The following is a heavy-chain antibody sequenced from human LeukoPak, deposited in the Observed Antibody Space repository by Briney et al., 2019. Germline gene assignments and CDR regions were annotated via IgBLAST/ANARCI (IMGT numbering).Heavy chain of an antibody. Sequence: GGSLRLSCAASGFTFSSYGMHWVRQAPGKGLEWVAFTFYDGSKKYYADSVKGRFTISRDNSKNTLYLQMNSLRAEDTALYYCAKDKMATTGIYWGQGTLVTVSS. D-gene: IGHD5-24*01. CDR2: TFYDGSKK. CDR1: GFTFSSYG. J-gene: IGHJ4*02. V-gene: IGHV3-30*02. CDR3: AKDKMATTGIY.